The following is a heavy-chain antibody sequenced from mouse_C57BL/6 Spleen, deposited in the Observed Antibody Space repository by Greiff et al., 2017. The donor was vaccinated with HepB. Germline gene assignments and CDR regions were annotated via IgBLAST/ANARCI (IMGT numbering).Heavy chain of an antibody. J-gene: IGHJ1*03. CDR2: IRNKANGYTT. CDR1: GFTFTDYY. CDR3: ARYEGRSYYWYFDV. V-gene: IGHV7-3*01. D-gene: IGHD1-1*01. Sequence: DVHLVESGGGLVQPGGSLSLSCAASGFTFTDYYMSWVRQPPGKALEWLGFIRNKANGYTTEYSASVKGRFTISRDNSKSILYLQMNALRAEDSATYYCARYEGRSYYWYFDVWGTGTTVTVSS.